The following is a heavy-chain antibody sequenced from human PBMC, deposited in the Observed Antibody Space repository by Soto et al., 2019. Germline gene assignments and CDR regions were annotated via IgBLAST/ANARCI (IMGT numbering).Heavy chain of an antibody. CDR3: ARKSGPMDV. V-gene: IGHV4-34*01. CDR2: INHSGST. D-gene: IGHD3-10*01. CDR1: GGSFNDYY. Sequence: QVQLQQWGAGLLKPSETLSLTCAVYGGSFNDYYWSWIRQPPGKGLEWIGEINHSGSTNYNPSLKSRVTISVDTSKNQCSLKLNSVTAADTAVYYCARKSGPMDVWGKGTTVTVSS. J-gene: IGHJ6*03.